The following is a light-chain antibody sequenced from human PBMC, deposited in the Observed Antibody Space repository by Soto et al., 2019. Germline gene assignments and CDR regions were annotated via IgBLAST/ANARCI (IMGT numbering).Light chain of an antibody. CDR3: MQATHSPWT. CDR2: MTS. CDR1: QSLVHSDGNTY. Sequence: DIVMTQTPLSSPVTLGQPASISCRSSQSLVHSDGNTYMTWLQQRPGQPPRLLIYMTSNRLSGVPDRFSASGAGTDFTLQISRVEAEDVVVYYCMQATHSPWTFGQGTKVEIK. V-gene: IGKV2-24*01. J-gene: IGKJ1*01.